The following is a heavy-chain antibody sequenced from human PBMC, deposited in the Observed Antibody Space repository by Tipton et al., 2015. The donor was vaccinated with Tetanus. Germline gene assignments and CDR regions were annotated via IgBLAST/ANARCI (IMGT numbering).Heavy chain of an antibody. J-gene: IGHJ4*02. Sequence: SLRLSCAASGFIFSSYGIHWVRQAPGKGLEWVAVSWYDGTDKYYADSVKGRFTISRDNSKNTLYLQMNSLRAEDTAVYYCARDIWPNHRTPAAGDYWGQGTLVTVSS. CDR2: SWYDGTDK. CDR3: ARDIWPNHRTPAAGDY. CDR1: GFIFSSYG. V-gene: IGHV3-33*01. D-gene: IGHD6-25*01.